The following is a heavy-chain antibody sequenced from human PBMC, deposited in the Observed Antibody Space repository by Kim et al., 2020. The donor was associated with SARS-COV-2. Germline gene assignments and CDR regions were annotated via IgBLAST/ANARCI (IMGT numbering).Heavy chain of an antibody. CDR3: ARRERGQWLVSHHFDY. CDR1: GFTFSDYY. CDR2: ISSSSYT. J-gene: IGHJ4*02. V-gene: IGHV3-11*03. D-gene: IGHD6-19*01. Sequence: GGSLRLSCAASGFTFSDYYMSWIRQAPGKGLEWVSYISSSSYTNYADSVKGRFTISRDNAKNSLYLQMNSLRAEDTAVYYCARRERGQWLVSHHFDYWGQGTLVTVSS.